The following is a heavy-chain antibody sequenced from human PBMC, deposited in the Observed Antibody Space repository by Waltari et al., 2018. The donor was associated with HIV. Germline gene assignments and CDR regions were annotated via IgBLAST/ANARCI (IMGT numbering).Heavy chain of an antibody. Sequence: QVQLQESGPGLVKPSETLSLTCTVSGGSISSYYWSWIRQPPGKGLEWIGYIYYSGSTNHNPSLKSRVTISVDTSKNQFSLKLSSVTAADTAVYYCARSGSYRGYFDYWGQGTLVTVSS. J-gene: IGHJ4*02. CDR3: ARSGSYRGYFDY. V-gene: IGHV4-59*01. CDR2: IYYSGST. D-gene: IGHD1-26*01. CDR1: GGSISSYY.